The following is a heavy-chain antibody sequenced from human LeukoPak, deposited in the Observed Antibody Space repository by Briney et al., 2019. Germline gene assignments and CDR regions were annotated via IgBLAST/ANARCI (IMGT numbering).Heavy chain of an antibody. CDR2: MNPNSGNT. V-gene: IGHV1-8*01. J-gene: IGHJ6*02. CDR1: GYTFTSYD. Sequence: VSVTVSCKASGYTFTSYDINWVRQATGQGLEWMGWMNPNSGNTGYAQKFQGRVTMTRNTSISTAYMELSSLRSEDTAVYYCARFYDFWSGYFIDGMDVWGQGTTVTVSS. CDR3: ARFYDFWSGYFIDGMDV. D-gene: IGHD3-3*01.